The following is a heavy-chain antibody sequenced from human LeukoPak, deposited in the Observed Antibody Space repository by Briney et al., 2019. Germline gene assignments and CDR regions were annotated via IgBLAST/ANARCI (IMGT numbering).Heavy chain of an antibody. V-gene: IGHV3-48*03. D-gene: IGHD1-14*01. CDR2: ISSSGSTM. Sequence: PGGSLRLSCAASGFTFSSYEMTWVRQAPGRGLEWVSYISSSGSTMYYADSVKGRFTISRDNAKNSLYLQMNSLRAEDTAVYYCARDLTNYFDYWGQGTLVTVSS. J-gene: IGHJ4*02. CDR3: ARDLTNYFDY. CDR1: GFTFSSYE.